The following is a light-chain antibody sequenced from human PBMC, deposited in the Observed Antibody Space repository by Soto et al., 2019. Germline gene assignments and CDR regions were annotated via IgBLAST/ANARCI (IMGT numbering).Light chain of an antibody. CDR1: QSVSSSY. CDR3: QQYDSSPWT. J-gene: IGKJ1*01. V-gene: IGKV3-20*01. Sequence: EIVLRQSPATLSSSPGERATLSCRASQSVSSSYLAWYQQKPGQAPRLLIYGASSRATGIPDRFSGSGSGTDFTLTISRLEPEDSAVYYCQQYDSSPWTFGQGTKVDIK. CDR2: GAS.